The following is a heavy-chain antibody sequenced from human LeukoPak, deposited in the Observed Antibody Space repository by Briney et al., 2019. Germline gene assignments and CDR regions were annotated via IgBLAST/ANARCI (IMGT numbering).Heavy chain of an antibody. CDR2: MRRDGNEI. V-gene: IGHV3-7*01. J-gene: IGHJ4*02. CDR3: ARTPYSSSKEFDY. CDR1: GFTFSDYY. Sequence: PGGSLRLSCAASGFTFSDYYMSWVRQAPGKGLEWVANMRRDGNEIYYLDSVRGRFTISRDNAKNSLYLQMNSLRAEDTAVYYCARTPYSSSKEFDYWGQGTLVTVSS. D-gene: IGHD6-13*01.